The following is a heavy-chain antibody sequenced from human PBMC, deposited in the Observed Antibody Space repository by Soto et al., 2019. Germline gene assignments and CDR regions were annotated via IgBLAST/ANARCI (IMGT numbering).Heavy chain of an antibody. J-gene: IGHJ4*02. Sequence: GGSLRLSCAASGFTFSSAWMNWVRQAPGKGLEWVGRIKRNADGGTTDYLAPVKGRFTISRDDSENTLYLQMNSLKSEDTALYYCTTGLGSETHNLDRYWGQGSPVTVSS. CDR2: IKRNADGGTT. CDR1: GFTFSSAW. V-gene: IGHV3-15*07. D-gene: IGHD3-10*01. CDR3: TTGLGSETHNLDRY.